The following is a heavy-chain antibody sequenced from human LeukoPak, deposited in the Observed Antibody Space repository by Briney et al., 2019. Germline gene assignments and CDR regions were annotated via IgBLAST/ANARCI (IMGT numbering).Heavy chain of an antibody. CDR3: ARGDYSGYVLDY. CDR1: GGSINNYY. J-gene: IGHJ4*02. CDR2: VFFRGST. Sequence: SETLSLTCTVSGGSINNYYWSWIRQPPGKGLQWVGYVFFRGSTSYNPFLQSRVTISVDTSKNQFTLRLTSLTAADTAVYYCARGDYSGYVLDYWGRGALVTASS. D-gene: IGHD4-11*01. V-gene: IGHV4-59*01.